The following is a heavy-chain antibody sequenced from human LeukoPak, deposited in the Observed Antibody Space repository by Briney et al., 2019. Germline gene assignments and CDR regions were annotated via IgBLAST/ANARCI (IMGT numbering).Heavy chain of an antibody. J-gene: IGHJ4*02. Sequence: GGSLRLSCAASGFTLSTYAMSWVRQTPGKGLEWVTATSSSDAGTYHADSVRGRFTISRDNSKNTLYLQMNSLRAEDAAVYFCAKAPVTSCRGAYCYPFDSWGQGTLVTVSS. D-gene: IGHD2-21*01. CDR3: AKAPVTSCRGAYCYPFDS. CDR1: GFTLSTYA. V-gene: IGHV3-23*01. CDR2: TSSSDAGT.